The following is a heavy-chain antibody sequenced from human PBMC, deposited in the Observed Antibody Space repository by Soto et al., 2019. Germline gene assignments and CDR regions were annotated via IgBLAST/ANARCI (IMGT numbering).Heavy chain of an antibody. CDR1: GGSISSGDYY. Sequence: TLSLTCTVSGGSISSGDYYWTWIRQPPGKGLEWIGYIYYTGSALYHPSLKSRVSMSVDTSKSQFSLKLSSVTAADTAVYYCARDDFTEYRHFHYWGLGTRVTVSS. CDR2: IYYTGSA. CDR3: ARDDFTEYRHFHY. D-gene: IGHD4-4*01. J-gene: IGHJ4*02. V-gene: IGHV4-30-4*01.